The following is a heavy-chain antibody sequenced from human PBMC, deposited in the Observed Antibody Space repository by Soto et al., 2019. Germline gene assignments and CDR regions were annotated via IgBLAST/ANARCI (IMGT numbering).Heavy chain of an antibody. CDR1: GFTFSDYY. J-gene: IGHJ5*02. D-gene: IGHD6-13*01. CDR2: ISSSGSTI. Sequence: QVQLVESGGGLVKPGGSLRLSCAASGFTFSDYYMSWIRQAPGKGLEWVSYISSSGSTIYYADSVKGRFTISRDNAKNSLYLQMTGLRAEDTAVYYCARDTYSSSWPNWFDPWGQGTLVTVSS. V-gene: IGHV3-11*01. CDR3: ARDTYSSSWPNWFDP.